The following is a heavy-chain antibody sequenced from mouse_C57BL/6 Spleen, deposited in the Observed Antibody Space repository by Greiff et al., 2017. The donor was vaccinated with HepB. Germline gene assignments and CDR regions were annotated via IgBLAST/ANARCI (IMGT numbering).Heavy chain of an antibody. CDR3: ARVVATDYFDY. J-gene: IGHJ2*01. CDR1: GYTFTSYW. V-gene: IGHV1-50*01. D-gene: IGHD1-1*01. CDR2: IDPSDSYT. Sequence: QVHVKQSGAELVKPGASVKLSCKASGYTFTSYWMQWVKQRPGQGLEWIGEIDPSDSYTNYNQKFKGKATLTVDTSSSTAYMQLSSLTSEDSAVYYCARVVATDYFDYWGQGTTLTVSS.